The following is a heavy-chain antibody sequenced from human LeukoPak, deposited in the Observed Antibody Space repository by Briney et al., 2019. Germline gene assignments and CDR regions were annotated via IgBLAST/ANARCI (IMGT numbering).Heavy chain of an antibody. D-gene: IGHD6-19*01. CDR1: GFTFSDYY. CDR3: ARGGIIVPDPDY. J-gene: IGHJ4*02. CDR2: ISSSGSSI. Sequence: WGSLRLSCAASGFTFSDYYMSWLCQAQGQGLEWVSYISSSGSSIYYADSVKGRLTISRDNAKNSLYLQMNSLRAEDTAVYYCARGGIIVPDPDYWGQGTLVTVCS. V-gene: IGHV3-11*04.